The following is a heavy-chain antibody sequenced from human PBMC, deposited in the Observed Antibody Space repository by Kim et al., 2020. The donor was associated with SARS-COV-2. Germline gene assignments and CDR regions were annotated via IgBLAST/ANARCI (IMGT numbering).Heavy chain of an antibody. V-gene: IGHV3-33*06. CDR1: GFTFSSYG. J-gene: IGHJ4*02. CDR2: IWCDGSNK. CDR3: AKDQIAAAGSRVDY. Sequence: GGSLRLSCAASGFTFSSYGMHWVRQAPGKGLEWVAVIWCDGSNKYYADSVKGRFTISRDNSKNTLYLQMNSLRDEDAAVYYCAKDQIAAAGSRVDYWGQGTQVTVSS. D-gene: IGHD6-13*01.